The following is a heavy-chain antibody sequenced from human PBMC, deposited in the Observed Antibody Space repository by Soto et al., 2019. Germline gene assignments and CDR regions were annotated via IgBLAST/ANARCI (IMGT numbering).Heavy chain of an antibody. J-gene: IGHJ4*02. CDR2: INPNSGGT. Sequence: GASVKVSCKASGYTFTGYYMHWVRQAPGQGLEWMGWINPNSGGTNYAQKFQGRVTMTRDTSISTAYMELSRLRSDDTAVYYCASDPISDEVWGSYRPPTGIDYWGQGTLVTVSS. CDR1: GYTFTGYY. D-gene: IGHD3-16*02. CDR3: ASDPISDEVWGSYRPPTGIDY. V-gene: IGHV1-2*02.